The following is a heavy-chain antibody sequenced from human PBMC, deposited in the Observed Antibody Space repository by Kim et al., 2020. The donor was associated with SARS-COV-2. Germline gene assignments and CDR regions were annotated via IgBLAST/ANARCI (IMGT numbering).Heavy chain of an antibody. D-gene: IGHD2-8*02. CDR3: ASRVLVTGTGAFDH. CDR2: ISSVTASGGST. V-gene: IGHV3-23*01. CDR1: GFTFTRQS. Sequence: GGSLRLSCAASGFTFTRQSLAWVRQAPGKGLEWVSAISSVTASGGSTYYADSVKGRFTISRDISRDTLYLQMNSLRDEDTAIYYCASRVLVTGTGAFDHWGQGTLVTVSS. J-gene: IGHJ4*02.